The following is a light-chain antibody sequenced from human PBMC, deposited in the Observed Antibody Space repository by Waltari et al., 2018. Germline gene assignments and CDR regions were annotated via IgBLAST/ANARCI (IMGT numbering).Light chain of an antibody. CDR1: ESISSW. Sequence: IQLTQSPSTLSASVGDTVTISCRASESISSWLTWYQQKPGKAPKLLIYRASILEPGVPSRFSGSGSGTDFTLTISSLQPEDVGTYYCQQYNTYWTFGQGTKVEI. CDR2: RAS. V-gene: IGKV1-5*03. J-gene: IGKJ1*01. CDR3: QQYNTYWT.